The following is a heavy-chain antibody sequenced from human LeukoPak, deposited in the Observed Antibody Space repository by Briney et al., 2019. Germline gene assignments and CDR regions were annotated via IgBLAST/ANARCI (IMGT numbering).Heavy chain of an antibody. CDR2: INHSGST. Sequence: SETLSLTCAVYGGSFSGYYWSWIRQPPGKGLEWIGEINHSGSTNYNPSLKSRVTISVDTSKNQFSLKLSSVTAADTAVYYCARGPDVGIAAAGIDYWGQGTLVTVSS. CDR3: ARGPDVGIAAAGIDY. V-gene: IGHV4-34*01. D-gene: IGHD6-13*01. J-gene: IGHJ4*02. CDR1: GGSFSGYY.